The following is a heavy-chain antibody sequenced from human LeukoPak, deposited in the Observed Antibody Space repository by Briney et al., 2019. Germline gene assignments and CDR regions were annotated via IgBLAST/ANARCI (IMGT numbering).Heavy chain of an antibody. CDR2: IYSGGST. D-gene: IGHD2-2*01. J-gene: IGHJ4*02. V-gene: IGHV3-53*05. CDR3: ARDGGYCSSTSCRDY. CDR1: GFTVSSNY. Sequence: GGSLRLSCAASGFTVSSNYMSWVRQAPGKGLEWVSVIYSGGSTYYADSVKGRFTIARDNSKNPLYLQMNSLRAEDTAVYYCARDGGYCSSTSCRDYRGQGTLVTVSS.